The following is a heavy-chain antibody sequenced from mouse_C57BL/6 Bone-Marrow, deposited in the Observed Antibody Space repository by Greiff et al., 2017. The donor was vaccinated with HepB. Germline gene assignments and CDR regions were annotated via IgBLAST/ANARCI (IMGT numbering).Heavy chain of an antibody. D-gene: IGHD1-1*01. CDR1: GYTFTDYY. Sequence: QVQLQQSGPELVKPGASVKISCKASGYTFTDYYINWVKQRPGQGLEWIGWIFPGSGSTYYNEKFKGKATLTVDKSSSTAYMLLSSLTSEDSAVYCCARDDYYYGSSYCYWYFDVWGTGTTVTVSS. CDR3: ARDDYYYGSSYCYWYFDV. V-gene: IGHV1-75*01. CDR2: IFPGSGST. J-gene: IGHJ1*03.